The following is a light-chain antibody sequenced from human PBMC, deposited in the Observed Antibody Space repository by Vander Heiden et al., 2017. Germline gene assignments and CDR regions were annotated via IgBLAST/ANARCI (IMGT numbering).Light chain of an antibody. CDR3: SSYTSSSTLV. CDR1: SSDVGGYNS. Sequence: QSALTPPSSWSWSPWQSIALSCTGTSSDVGGYNSVSWYQQHPGKAPKLVIYDVTYRPSGVSNRFSGSKSGNTASLTISGLQNEDEADYYCSSYTSSSTLVFGTGTKVTVL. J-gene: IGLJ1*01. CDR2: DVT. V-gene: IGLV2-14*03.